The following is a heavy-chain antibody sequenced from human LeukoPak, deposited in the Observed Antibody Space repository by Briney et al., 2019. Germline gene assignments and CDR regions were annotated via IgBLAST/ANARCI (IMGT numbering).Heavy chain of an antibody. CDR1: GYTFTSYG. J-gene: IGHJ4*02. CDR3: ARDRYDFWSGDNTVYFVY. V-gene: IGHV1-18*01. CDR2: INTYNGNT. D-gene: IGHD3-3*01. Sequence: GASVKLSCKASGYTFTSYGISWVRQAPGQGLEWMGRINTYNGNTNYAQKLQGRVTMTTDKSTSTAYMELRSLRSDDTAVYYCARDRYDFWSGDNTVYFVYWGQGTLVTVSS.